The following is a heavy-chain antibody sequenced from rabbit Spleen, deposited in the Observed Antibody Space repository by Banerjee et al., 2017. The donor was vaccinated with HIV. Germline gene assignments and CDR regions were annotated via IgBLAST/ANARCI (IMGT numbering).Heavy chain of an antibody. V-gene: IGHV1S47*01. D-gene: IGHD4-1*01. CDR1: GFSFSSNW. CDR2: IDTNDGDT. J-gene: IGHJ4*01. Sequence: LEESGGGLVKPGGTLTLTCTVSGFSFSSNWICWVRQAPGKGLEWIACIDTNDGDTDYANWVNGRFSISRENAQNTVFLQMTSLTAADTATYFCARDMGVAAGYYFNLWGQGTLVTVS. CDR3: ARDMGVAAGYYFNL.